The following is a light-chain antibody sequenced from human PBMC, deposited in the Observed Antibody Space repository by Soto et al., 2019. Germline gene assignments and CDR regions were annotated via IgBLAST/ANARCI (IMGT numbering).Light chain of an antibody. CDR1: GSNIGAPYD. J-gene: IGLJ1*01. Sequence: QSVLTQPPSLSGAPGQRVTISCTGSGSNIGAPYDVHWYQYLPGTAPKLLIYGSTNRPSGVPGRFSGSKSGTSASLAITGLQAEDEADYYCQSYDSSLSGYVFGAGTKLTVL. V-gene: IGLV1-40*01. CDR2: GST. CDR3: QSYDSSLSGYV.